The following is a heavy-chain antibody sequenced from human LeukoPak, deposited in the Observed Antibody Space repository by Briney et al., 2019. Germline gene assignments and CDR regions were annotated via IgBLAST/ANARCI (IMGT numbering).Heavy chain of an antibody. Sequence: GGSLRLSCAASGFTFSSYWMHWVRQAPGKGLVWVSRINSDGSSTNYADSVKGRFTISRDNAKNTLYLQMNSLRAEDTAVYYCAKEFYSGSGSSHFDYWGQGTLVTVSS. CDR2: INSDGSST. D-gene: IGHD3-10*01. V-gene: IGHV3-74*01. CDR1: GFTFSSYW. J-gene: IGHJ4*02. CDR3: AKEFYSGSGSSHFDY.